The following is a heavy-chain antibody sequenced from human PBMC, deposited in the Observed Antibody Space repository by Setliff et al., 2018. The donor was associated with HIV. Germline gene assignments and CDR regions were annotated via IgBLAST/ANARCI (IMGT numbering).Heavy chain of an antibody. J-gene: IGHJ6*03. Sequence: ASVKVSCKASGFTFTNSAMQWVRQARGQRLEWIGWIVVGSYNTNYAQKFQERVTITRDLSTSTAYMELSSLRSEDTAVYYCAAASNRRVRGVNLHYYYYVDVWGKGTKVTVSS. CDR2: IVVGSYNT. V-gene: IGHV1-58*02. CDR1: GFTFTNSA. CDR3: AAASNRRVRGVNLHYYYYVDV. D-gene: IGHD3-10*01.